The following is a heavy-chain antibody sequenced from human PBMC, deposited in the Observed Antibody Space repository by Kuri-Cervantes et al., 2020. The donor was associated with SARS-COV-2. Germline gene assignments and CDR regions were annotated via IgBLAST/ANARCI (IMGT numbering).Heavy chain of an antibody. V-gene: IGHV3-53*01. CDR3: AKFSQIGQRHQTDFDY. CDR2: IYSCATT. J-gene: IGHJ4*02. Sequence: GESLKISCAASGFTVSSNYMSWVRQAPGKGLEWVSVIYSCATTYYADSLKGRFTISRDNSKNTLYLQMNSLRVEDTAVYYRAKFSQIGQRHQTDFDYWGQGTLVTVSS. D-gene: IGHD1-14*01. CDR1: GFTVSSNY.